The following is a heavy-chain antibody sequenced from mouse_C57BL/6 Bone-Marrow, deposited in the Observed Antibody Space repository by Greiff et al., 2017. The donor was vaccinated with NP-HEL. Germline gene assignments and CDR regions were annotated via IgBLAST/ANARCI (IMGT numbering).Heavy chain of an antibody. D-gene: IGHD2-3*01. Sequence: VQLQQSGPELVKPGASVKISCKASGYSFTDYNMNWVKQSNGKSLEWIGVINPNYGTTSYNQKFKGKATLTVDQSSSTAYLQLNSLTSDDSAVYYCARYDYEDYYYSMDYWGQGTSVTVSS. J-gene: IGHJ4*01. V-gene: IGHV1-39*01. CDR3: ARYDYEDYYYSMDY. CDR2: INPNYGTT. CDR1: GYSFTDYN.